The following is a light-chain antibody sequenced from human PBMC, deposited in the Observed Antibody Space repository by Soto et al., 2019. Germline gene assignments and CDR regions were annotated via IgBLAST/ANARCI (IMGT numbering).Light chain of an antibody. CDR3: QQYNIYPLT. Sequence: DVQMTQSPSSLSASVGDRVTITCRASQDINSYLAWYQQKPGNAPKSLIYAASNLQTGVPSRFSGSKSGTDFTLTISNLQPEDSATYYCQQYNIYPLTFGGGTKVEIK. J-gene: IGKJ4*01. CDR1: QDINSY. CDR2: AAS. V-gene: IGKV1D-16*01.